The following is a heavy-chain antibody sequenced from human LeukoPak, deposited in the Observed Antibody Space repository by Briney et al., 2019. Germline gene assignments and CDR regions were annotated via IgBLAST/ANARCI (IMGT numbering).Heavy chain of an antibody. CDR2: IIPIFGIA. CDR1: GGTFSSYA. D-gene: IGHD3-3*01. CDR3: ARDPPYDSGVGDYYYYGMDV. V-gene: IGHV1-69*04. Sequence: SVTVSCKASGGTFSSYAISWVRQAPGQGLEWMGRIIPIFGIANYAQKFQGRVTITADRSTSTAYMELSSLRSEDTAVYYCARDPPYDSGVGDYYYYGMDVWGQGTTVTVSS. J-gene: IGHJ6*02.